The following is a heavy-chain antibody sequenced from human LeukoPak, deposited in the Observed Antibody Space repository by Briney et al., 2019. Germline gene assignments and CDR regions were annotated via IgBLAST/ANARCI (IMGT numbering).Heavy chain of an antibody. CDR3: ARDNTAIAVAGIYFDY. J-gene: IGHJ4*02. CDR1: GFTFDDYG. Sequence: GGSLRLSCAASGFTFDDYGMSWVRQAPGKGLEWVSGINWNGGSTGYADSVKGRFTTPRDNAKNSLYLQMNSLRAEDTALYYCARDNTAIAVAGIYFDYWGQGTLVTVSS. D-gene: IGHD6-19*01. V-gene: IGHV3-20*04. CDR2: INWNGGST.